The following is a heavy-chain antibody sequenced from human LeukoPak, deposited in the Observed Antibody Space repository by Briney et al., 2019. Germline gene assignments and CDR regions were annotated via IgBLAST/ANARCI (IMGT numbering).Heavy chain of an antibody. V-gene: IGHV3-7*01. CDR2: IKQDASDK. CDR3: ARGPAVGDTLGY. CDR1: GFTFSGYL. Sequence: GGSLRLSCAASGFTFSGYLMTWVRQAPGKGLEWVANIKQDASDKYYVDVVKGRFTISRDNAKNSLYLQMNSLRVEDTAMYYCARGPAVGDTLGYWGQGTLVTVS. D-gene: IGHD2-21*01. J-gene: IGHJ4*02.